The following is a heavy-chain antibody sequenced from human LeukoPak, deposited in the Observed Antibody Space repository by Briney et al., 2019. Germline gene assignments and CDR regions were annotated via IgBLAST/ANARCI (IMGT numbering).Heavy chain of an antibody. CDR3: ANSYSVSGSYWNY. CDR2: ISSSGGST. CDR1: GFTFSSYA. J-gene: IGHJ4*02. D-gene: IGHD3-10*01. V-gene: IGHV3-23*01. Sequence: PGGSLRFSCAASGFTFSSYAMSWVRQVPGKGLEWVSGISSSGGSTYYADSVKGRFTISRDKSKNMVYLQMNSLRAEDTAVYYCANSYSVSGSYWNYWGQGTLVTVSS.